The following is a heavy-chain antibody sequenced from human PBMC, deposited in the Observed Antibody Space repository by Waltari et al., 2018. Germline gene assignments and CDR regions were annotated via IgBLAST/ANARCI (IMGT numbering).Heavy chain of an antibody. CDR3: ATGPAAWWAFDV. CDR1: GHTFTSFD. V-gene: IGHV1-8*01. J-gene: IGHJ3*01. CDR2: MNPNNGDT. Sequence: QVQLVQSGPEVREPGASVTVSCTASGHTFTSFDITGVRQAPGEGLEWIGWMNPNNGDTAFAQKFQGRVTLARNTSISTAYMELSSLTSDDTAMYYCATGPAAWWAFDVWGQGTMVAVSS. D-gene: IGHD2-8*02.